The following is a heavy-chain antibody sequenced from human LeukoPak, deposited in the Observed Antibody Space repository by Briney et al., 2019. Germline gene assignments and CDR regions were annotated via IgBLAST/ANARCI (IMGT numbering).Heavy chain of an antibody. CDR2: IYYSGST. J-gene: IGHJ4*02. V-gene: IGHV4-59*01. D-gene: IGHD4-23*01. Sequence: SETLSLTCTVSGGSISSYYWSWIRQPPGKGLEWIGYIYYSGSTNHNPSLKSRVTISVDTSKNQFSLKLSSVTAADTAVYYCARDGNYGGDFDYWGQGTLVTVSS. CDR3: ARDGNYGGDFDY. CDR1: GGSISSYY.